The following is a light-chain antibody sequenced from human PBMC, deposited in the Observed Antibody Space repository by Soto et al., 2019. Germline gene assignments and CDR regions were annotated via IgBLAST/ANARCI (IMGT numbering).Light chain of an antibody. V-gene: IGKV1-5*03. Sequence: DIQLTQFPATLSASVGDRVTITCRASQSISYWLAWHQQKPGKAPNLLIYKASTLESGVPSRFSGSGSGTEFTLTITSLQPDDFATYYCRHYNTYSPPYTFGQGTKLEIK. CDR1: QSISYW. CDR2: KAS. CDR3: RHYNTYSPPYT. J-gene: IGKJ2*01.